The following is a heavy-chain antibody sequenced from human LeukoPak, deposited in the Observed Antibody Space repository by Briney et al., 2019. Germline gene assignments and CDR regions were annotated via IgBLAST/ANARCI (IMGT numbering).Heavy chain of an antibody. CDR2: VYYTGSP. CDR3: ARDRRNWAFDI. CDR1: GGSISSYY. Sequence: PSETLSLTCTVSGGSISSYYWSWIRQFPGKGLEWIGYVYYTGSPNYNPSLQSRVTLSVDTSKNQLSLKLTSVTAADTAVYYCARDRRNWAFDIWGQGTMVIVSS. J-gene: IGHJ3*02. V-gene: IGHV4-59*01. D-gene: IGHD1-1*01.